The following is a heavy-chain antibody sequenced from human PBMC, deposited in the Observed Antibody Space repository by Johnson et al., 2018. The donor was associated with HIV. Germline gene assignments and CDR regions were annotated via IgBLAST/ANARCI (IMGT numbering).Heavy chain of an antibody. CDR3: ARMMYSRGAFDI. V-gene: IGHV3-30*14. J-gene: IGHJ3*02. CDR1: GFTFSDYA. CDR2: ISYDGSNK. D-gene: IGHD6-13*01. Sequence: VQLVESGGGVVQPGRSLRLSCVASGFTFSDYAVHWVRQAPGKGLEWVAVISYDGSNKYFADSVKGRFTISRENAKNSLYLQMNSLRAGDTAVYYCARMMYSRGAFDIWGQGTMVTVSS.